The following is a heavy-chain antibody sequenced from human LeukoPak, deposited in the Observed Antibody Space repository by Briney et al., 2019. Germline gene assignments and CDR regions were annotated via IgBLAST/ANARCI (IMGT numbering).Heavy chain of an antibody. J-gene: IGHJ4*02. CDR2: ISSSSSYI. V-gene: IGHV3-21*01. CDR1: GFTFSSYS. CDR3: ARSDYSSGYY. D-gene: IGHD6-19*01. Sequence: GGSLRLSCSASGFTFSSYSMNWVRQAPGKGLEWVSFISSSSSYIYYADSVKGRFTISRDNAKNSLYLQMNSLRAEDTAVYYCARSDYSSGYYWGQGTLVTVSS.